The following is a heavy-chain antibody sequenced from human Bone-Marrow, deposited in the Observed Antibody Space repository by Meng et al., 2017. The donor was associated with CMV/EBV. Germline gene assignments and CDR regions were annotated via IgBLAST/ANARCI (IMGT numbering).Heavy chain of an antibody. V-gene: IGHV4-39*01. D-gene: IGHD3/OR15-3a*01. Sequence: ISSSSYYWGWIRQPPGKGLEWIGSSYYGGSPYYNPSLESRVTISVDTSKDQFSLKLSSVTAADTAVYYCARHRLDRVTARGGLRYFDYWGQGTLVTVSS. CDR2: SYYGGSP. CDR3: ARHRLDRVTARGGLRYFDY. CDR1: ISSSSYY. J-gene: IGHJ4*02.